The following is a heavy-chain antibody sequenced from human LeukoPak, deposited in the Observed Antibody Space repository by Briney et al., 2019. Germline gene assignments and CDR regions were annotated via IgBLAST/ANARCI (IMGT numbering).Heavy chain of an antibody. CDR2: IYYSGST. CDR1: GGSISSYY. Sequence: PSETLSLTRTVSGGSISSYYWSWIRQPPGKGLEWIGYIYYSGSTKYNPSLKSRVTISVDTSKNQFSLKLSSVTAADTAVYYCAISSGYYYLDYWGQGTLVTVSS. D-gene: IGHD3-22*01. J-gene: IGHJ4*02. CDR3: AISSGYYYLDY. V-gene: IGHV4-59*01.